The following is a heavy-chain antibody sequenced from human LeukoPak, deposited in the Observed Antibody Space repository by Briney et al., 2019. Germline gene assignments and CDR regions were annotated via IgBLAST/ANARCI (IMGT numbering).Heavy chain of an antibody. J-gene: IGHJ4*02. D-gene: IGHD5-18*01. CDR1: GFTFNIYA. Sequence: GGSLRLSCAASGFTFNIYAMNWVRQAPGKGLEWVAAISGSGVSTRDADSVKGRFTISRDNSKNTLYLQMGSLRAEDTAVYYCAKDHMSSPVTYGYSFDSRGQGTLVTVSS. CDR3: AKDHMSSPVTYGYSFDS. CDR2: ISGSGVST. V-gene: IGHV3-23*01.